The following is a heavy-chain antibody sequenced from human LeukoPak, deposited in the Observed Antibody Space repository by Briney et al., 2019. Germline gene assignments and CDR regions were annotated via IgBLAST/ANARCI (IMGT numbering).Heavy chain of an antibody. V-gene: IGHV3-30-3*01. D-gene: IGHD5-24*01. CDR1: GFTFSSYA. CDR3: ARGSRRDGYNRGLDY. CDR2: ISYDGSNK. J-gene: IGHJ4*02. Sequence: GGSLRLSCEASGFTFSSYAMHWVRQAPGKGLEWVAVISYDGSNKYYADSVKGRFTISRDNSKNTLYLQTNSLRAEDTAVYYCARGSRRDGYNRGLDYWGQGTLVTVSS.